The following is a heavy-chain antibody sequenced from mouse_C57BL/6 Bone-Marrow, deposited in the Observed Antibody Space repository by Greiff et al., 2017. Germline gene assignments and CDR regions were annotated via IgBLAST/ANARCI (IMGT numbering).Heavy chain of an antibody. CDR1: GYSITSGYY. J-gene: IGHJ4*01. V-gene: IGHV3-6*01. D-gene: IGHD2-1*01. Sequence: EVKLQESGPGLVKPSQSLSLTCSVTGYSITSGYYWNWIRQFPGNKLEWMGYISYDGSNNYNPSLKNRISITRDTSKNQFFLKLNSVTTEDTATYYCARRGNYERVDYLGQGTSVTVSS. CDR3: ARRGNYERVDY. CDR2: ISYDGSN.